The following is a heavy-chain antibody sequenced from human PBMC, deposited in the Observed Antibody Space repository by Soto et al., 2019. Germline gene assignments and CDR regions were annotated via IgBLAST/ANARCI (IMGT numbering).Heavy chain of an antibody. J-gene: IGHJ4*02. CDR2: ISAYNGNT. Sequence: QVQLVQSGAEVKKPGASVKVSCKASGYTFTSYGISWVRQAPGQGLEWMGWISAYNGNTNYAQKLQGRVTMTTDTSTSRADMELRSLRSDDTAVDYCARDRAAVAGRGGFGYWGQGTLVTVSS. CDR1: GYTFTSYG. CDR3: ARDRAAVAGRGGFGY. D-gene: IGHD6-19*01. V-gene: IGHV1-18*01.